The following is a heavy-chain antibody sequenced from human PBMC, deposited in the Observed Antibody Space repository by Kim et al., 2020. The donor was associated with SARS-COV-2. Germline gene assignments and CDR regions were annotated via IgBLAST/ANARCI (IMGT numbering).Heavy chain of an antibody. CDR1: GGSISSYY. J-gene: IGHJ4*02. D-gene: IGHD1-26*01. CDR3: ARHSFMEGSYFPG. V-gene: IGHV4-59*08. CDR2: IYYSGST. Sequence: SETLSLTCTVSGGSISSYYWSWIRQPPGKGLEWIGYIYYSGSTNYNPSLKSRVTISVDTSKNQFSLKLSSVTAADTAVYYCARHSFMEGSYFPGWGQGTLVTVSS.